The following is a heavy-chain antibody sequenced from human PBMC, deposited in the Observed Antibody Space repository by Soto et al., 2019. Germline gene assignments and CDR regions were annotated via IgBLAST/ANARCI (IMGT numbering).Heavy chain of an antibody. V-gene: IGHV3-30-3*01. D-gene: IGHD2-2*01. J-gene: IGHJ6*02. Sequence: GGSLRLSCVVSGFTFSDYALNWVRQAPGKGLEWVAVTSYDGSNSYYADSVKGRFTISRDNSKNTLYLQMNSLRAEDTAVYYCARVVVPANIGGYYYGVGVWGQGTTVTVSS. CDR3: ARVVVPANIGGYYYGVGV. CDR2: TSYDGSNS. CDR1: GFTFSDYA.